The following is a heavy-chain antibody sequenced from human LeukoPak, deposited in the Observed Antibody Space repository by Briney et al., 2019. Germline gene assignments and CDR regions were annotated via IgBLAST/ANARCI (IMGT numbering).Heavy chain of an antibody. V-gene: IGHV3-21*04. CDR2: ISSSSSYI. J-gene: IGHJ5*02. D-gene: IGHD6-13*01. CDR1: GFTFSSYS. CDR3: AHPTEYSSSWYGNWFDP. Sequence: GGSLRLSCAASGFTFSSYSMNRVRQAPGKGLEWVSSISSSSSYIYYADSVKGRFTISRDNAKNSLYLQMNSLRAEDTAVYYCAHPTEYSSSWYGNWFDPWGQGTLVTVSS.